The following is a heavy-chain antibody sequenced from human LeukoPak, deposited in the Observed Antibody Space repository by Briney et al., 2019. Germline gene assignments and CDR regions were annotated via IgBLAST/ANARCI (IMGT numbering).Heavy chain of an antibody. CDR1: GGSISSYY. CDR3: AKHCDFWSGYNWFDP. D-gene: IGHD3-3*01. J-gene: IGHJ5*02. CDR2: IYYSGST. Sequence: PSETLSLTCTVSGGSISSYYWSWIRQPPGKGLEWIGYIYYSGSTNYNPSLKSRVTISVDTSKNQFSLKLSSVTAADTAVYYCAKHCDFWSGYNWFDPWGQGTLVTVSS. V-gene: IGHV4-59*01.